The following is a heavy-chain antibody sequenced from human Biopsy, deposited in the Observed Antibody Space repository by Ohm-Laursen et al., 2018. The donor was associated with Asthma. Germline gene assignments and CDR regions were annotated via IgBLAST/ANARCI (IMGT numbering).Heavy chain of an antibody. CDR1: GFTFGDYW. D-gene: IGHD3-3*02. J-gene: IGHJ1*01. Sequence: GSLRLSCSASGFTFGDYWLSWVLQVPGKLLEWVANIKHAGSEKNHVDSLKGRFTISRDNAKNSLYLQMNSLRAEDTAVYYCARTFHFWSPYHAEHYQLWGQGTLVTVSS. V-gene: IGHV3-7*01. CDR3: ARTFHFWSPYHAEHYQL. CDR2: IKHAGSEK.